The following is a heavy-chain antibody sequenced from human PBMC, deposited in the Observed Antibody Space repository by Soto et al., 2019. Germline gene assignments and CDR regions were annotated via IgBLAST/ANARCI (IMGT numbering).Heavy chain of an antibody. V-gene: IGHV6-1*01. CDR2: TYYRSKWYY. CDR1: GDSVSSNSAG. J-gene: IGHJ4*01. Sequence: SQTLSLTCAITGDSVSSNSAGWSWVRQSPSRGLEWLGRTYYRSKWYYEYAVSVRGRITINPDTSKNQYSLQLNSVTPEDTAVYFCARGEQYSGRIFDYWGEGTLVTVSS. D-gene: IGHD1-26*01. CDR3: ARGEQYSGRIFDY.